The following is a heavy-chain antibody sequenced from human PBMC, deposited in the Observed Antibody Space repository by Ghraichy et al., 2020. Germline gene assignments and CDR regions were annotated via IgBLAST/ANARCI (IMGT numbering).Heavy chain of an antibody. CDR1: GFTFGDYA. V-gene: IGHV3-49*03. Sequence: GGSLRLSCRASGFTFGDYAMSWFRQAPGKGLEWVSFIRSNAYGGTTEYAASVKGRFTISRDDFKSIAYLQMNSLKTEDTAVYYCIREGHYYDSSGYPLDAFDIWGQETMATVSS. D-gene: IGHD3-22*01. CDR2: IRSNAYGGTT. CDR3: IREGHYYDSSGYPLDAFDI. J-gene: IGHJ3*02.